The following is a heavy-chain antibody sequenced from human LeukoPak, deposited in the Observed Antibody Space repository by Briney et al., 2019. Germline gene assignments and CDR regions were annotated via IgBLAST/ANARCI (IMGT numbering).Heavy chain of an antibody. J-gene: IGHJ4*02. CDR1: GGSISSGDYY. D-gene: IGHD3-22*01. V-gene: IGHV4-30-4*01. CDR3: ARDRPLLDSDPDSSGYYPDY. CDR2: IYYSGST. Sequence: SQTLSLTCTVSGGSISSGDYYWSWIRQPPGKGLEWIGYIYYSGSTYYNPSLKSRVTISVDTSKNQFSLKLSSVTAADTAVYYCARDRPLLDSDPDSSGYYPDYWGQGTLVTVSS.